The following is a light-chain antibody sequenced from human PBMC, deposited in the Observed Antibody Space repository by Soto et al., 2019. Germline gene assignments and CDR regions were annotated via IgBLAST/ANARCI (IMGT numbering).Light chain of an antibody. Sequence: QSALTQPRSVSGSPGQSVTISCTGTSSDVGGYNYVSWYQQHPGKAPKVIIYDDSKRPSGVPDRFSGSKSGNTASLTISGLQAEDEADYHCCSYVGIVIFGGGTKLTVL. CDR1: SSDVGGYNY. CDR3: CSYVGIVI. V-gene: IGLV2-11*01. CDR2: DDS. J-gene: IGLJ2*01.